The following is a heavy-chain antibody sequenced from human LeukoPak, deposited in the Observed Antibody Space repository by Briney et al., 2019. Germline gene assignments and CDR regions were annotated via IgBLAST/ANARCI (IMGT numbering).Heavy chain of an antibody. CDR3: ARVAVAVAGSLDY. CDR1: GGTFSSYA. V-gene: IGHV1-69*13. CDR2: IIPIFGTA. D-gene: IGHD6-19*01. J-gene: IGHJ4*02. Sequence: SVKVSCKASGGTFSSYAISWVRQAPGQGLEWMGGIIPIFGTANYVQKFQGRVTITADESTSTAYMELSSLRSEDTAVYYCARVAVAVAGSLDYWGQGTLVTVSS.